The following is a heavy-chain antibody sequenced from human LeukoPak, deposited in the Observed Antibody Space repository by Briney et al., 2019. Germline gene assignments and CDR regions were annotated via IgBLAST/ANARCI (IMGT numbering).Heavy chain of an antibody. J-gene: IGHJ4*01. D-gene: IGHD3-22*01. CDR1: GGSFSGYY. Sequence: SETLSLTCAVYGGSFSGYYWSWIRQPPGKGLEWIGEISHSGSTNYNPSLKSRVTISVDTSKNQFSLKLSSVTAADTAVYYCARGLTSYSARSGYEYSDYWGQGTLVTVSS. CDR3: ARGLTSYSARSGYEYSDY. V-gene: IGHV4-34*01. CDR2: ISHSGST.